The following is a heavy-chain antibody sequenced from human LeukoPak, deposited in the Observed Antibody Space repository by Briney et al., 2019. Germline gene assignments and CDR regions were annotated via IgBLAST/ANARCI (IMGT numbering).Heavy chain of an antibody. Sequence: PGRSLRLSCAASGFTFSSYGMHWVRQAPGKGLEWVAVISYDGSNKYYADSVKGRFTISRDNSKNTLYLQMISLRAEDTAVYYCAKGIINRIVVVITYYYYGMDVWGQGTTVTVSS. V-gene: IGHV3-30*18. J-gene: IGHJ6*02. D-gene: IGHD3-22*01. CDR1: GFTFSSYG. CDR3: AKGIINRIVVVITYYYYGMDV. CDR2: ISYDGSNK.